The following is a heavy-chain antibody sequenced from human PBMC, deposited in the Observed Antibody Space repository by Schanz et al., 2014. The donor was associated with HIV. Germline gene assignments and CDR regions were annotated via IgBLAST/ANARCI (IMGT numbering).Heavy chain of an antibody. CDR3: AKGGFYGDYVSYYYGLDV. D-gene: IGHD4-17*01. Sequence: EVQLVETGGRLIQPGGSLRLSCAASGFTVSSIYMSWVRQAPGRGLEWVSSISGSGGSTYYADSVKGRFTISRGNSKNTLYLQMNSLRAEYTAAYYCAKGGFYGDYVSYYYGLDVWGQGTTVTVSS. CDR1: GFTVSSIY. V-gene: IGHV3-23*04. J-gene: IGHJ6*02. CDR2: ISGSGGST.